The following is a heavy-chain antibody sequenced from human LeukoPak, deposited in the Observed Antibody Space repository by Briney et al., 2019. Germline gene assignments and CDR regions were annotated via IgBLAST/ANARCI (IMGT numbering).Heavy chain of an antibody. D-gene: IGHD3-3*01. CDR1: GYSFTSYW. V-gene: IGHV5-51*01. CDR2: IYPGDSDT. Sequence: GESLKISCKGSGYSFTSYWIGWVRQMPGKGLEWMGIIYPGDSDTRYSPSFQGQVTISADKSISTAYLQWSSLKASDTAMYYCARPIIGYYDFWSGPHYFDYWGQGTLVTVSS. J-gene: IGHJ4*02. CDR3: ARPIIGYYDFWSGPHYFDY.